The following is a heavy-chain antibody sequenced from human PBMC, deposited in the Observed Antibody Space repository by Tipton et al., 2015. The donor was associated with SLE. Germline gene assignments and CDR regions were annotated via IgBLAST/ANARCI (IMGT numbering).Heavy chain of an antibody. D-gene: IGHD2-2*01. Sequence: TLSLTCAVSGYSISSGYYWGWIRQPPGKGLEWIGGIYHSGSTYYNPSLKSRVTISADTSKNVFSLKLSSVTAADTAIYYCATEITSAAHYWGQGILVTVSS. J-gene: IGHJ4*02. CDR3: ATEITSAAHY. CDR2: IYHSGST. CDR1: GYSISSGYY. V-gene: IGHV4-38-2*01.